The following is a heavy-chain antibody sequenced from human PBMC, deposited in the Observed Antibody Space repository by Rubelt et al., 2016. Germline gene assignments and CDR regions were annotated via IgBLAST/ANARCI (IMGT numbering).Heavy chain of an antibody. CDR1: DHY. D-gene: IGHD3-10*01. V-gene: IGHV3-72*01. Sequence: DHYIEWVRQAPGKGLEWVGRIRDKTKSYSTEFAASVKGRFTISRDDSKNSVSVQMNSLKTEDTAVYYCARAPLYGSGTYGPYDYWGQGTLVTVSS. CDR3: ARAPLYGSGTYGPYDY. J-gene: IGHJ4*02. CDR2: IRDKTKSYST.